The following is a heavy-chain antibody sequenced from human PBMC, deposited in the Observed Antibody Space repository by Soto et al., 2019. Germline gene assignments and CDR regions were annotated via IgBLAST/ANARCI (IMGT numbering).Heavy chain of an antibody. D-gene: IGHD3-22*01. Sequence: QVQVVQSGAEVKKPGASVKVSCKTSGYTFNKYPIHWVRQAPGQGLEWMGWINPGNGDTGYSQKFQDRVTITRDTSASTAYMDLSRLRSEDTAVYYCARNDYYDSGMYYFDYWGQGTLVTVSS. CDR1: GYTFNKYP. J-gene: IGHJ4*02. CDR2: INPGNGDT. CDR3: ARNDYYDSGMYYFDY. V-gene: IGHV1-3*01.